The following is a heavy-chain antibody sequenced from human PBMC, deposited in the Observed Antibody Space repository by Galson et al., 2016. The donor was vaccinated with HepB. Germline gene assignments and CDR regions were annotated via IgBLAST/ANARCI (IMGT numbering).Heavy chain of an antibody. CDR3: ARDSGYHVG. D-gene: IGHD3-22*01. CDR2: IRQDGSQK. CDR1: GFTFSSYG. Sequence: SLRLSCAASGFTFSSYGMSWVRQAPGKGLEWVANIRQDGSQKYYVDSVKGRFTISRDNAKDSLYLQMNSLRVEDTAVYYCARDSGYHVGWGQGTLVTVSS. V-gene: IGHV3-7*01. J-gene: IGHJ4*02.